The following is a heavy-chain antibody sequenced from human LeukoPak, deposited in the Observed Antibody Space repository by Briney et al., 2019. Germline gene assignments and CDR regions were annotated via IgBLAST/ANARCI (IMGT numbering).Heavy chain of an antibody. J-gene: IGHJ4*02. V-gene: IGHV3-33*01. D-gene: IGHD3-22*01. Sequence: PGGSLRLSCAASGFTFSSYGMHWVRQAPGKGLEWVAVIWYDGSNKYYADSVKGRFTISRDNSKNTLYLQMNSLRAEDTAVYYCAREGGYYDSSGSFDYWGQGTLVTVSS. CDR3: AREGGYYDSSGSFDY. CDR1: GFTFSSYG. CDR2: IWYDGSNK.